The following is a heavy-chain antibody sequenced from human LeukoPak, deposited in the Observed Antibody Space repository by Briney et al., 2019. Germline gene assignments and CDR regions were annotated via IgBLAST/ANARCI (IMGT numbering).Heavy chain of an antibody. CDR3: ARDLAIYDSSGPYFDY. Sequence: PSETLSLTCAVYGGSFSGYYWSWIRQPPGKGLEWIGEINHSGSTNYNPSLKSRVTISVDTSKNQFSLKLSSVTAADTAVYYCARDLAIYDSSGPYFDYWGQGTLVTVSS. J-gene: IGHJ4*02. CDR1: GGSFSGYY. CDR2: INHSGST. V-gene: IGHV4-34*01. D-gene: IGHD3-22*01.